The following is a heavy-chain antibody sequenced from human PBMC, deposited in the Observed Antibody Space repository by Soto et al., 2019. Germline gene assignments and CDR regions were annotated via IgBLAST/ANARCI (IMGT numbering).Heavy chain of an antibody. CDR1: GGTFSSYA. J-gene: IGHJ4*02. CDR3: ARVGAVAGSPDY. Sequence: ASVKVSCKASGGTFSSYAISWVRQAPGQGLEWMGGIISIFGTANYAQKFQGRVTITADESTSTAYMELSSLRSEDTAVYYCARVGAVAGSPDYWGQGTLVTVTS. CDR2: IISIFGTA. D-gene: IGHD6-19*01. V-gene: IGHV1-69*13.